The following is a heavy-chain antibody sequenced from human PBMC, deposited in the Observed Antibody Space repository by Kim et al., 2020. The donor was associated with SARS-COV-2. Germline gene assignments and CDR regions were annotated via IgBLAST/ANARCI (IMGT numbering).Heavy chain of an antibody. V-gene: IGHV3-21*01. Sequence: YYADSVKGRFTISRDNAKNSLYLQMNSLRAEDTAVYYCASDIVATSPANYWGQGTLVTVSS. CDR3: ASDIVATSPANY. J-gene: IGHJ4*02. D-gene: IGHD5-12*01.